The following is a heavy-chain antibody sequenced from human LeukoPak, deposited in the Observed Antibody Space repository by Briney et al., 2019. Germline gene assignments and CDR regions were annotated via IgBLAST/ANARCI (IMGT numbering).Heavy chain of an antibody. D-gene: IGHD6-19*01. J-gene: IGHJ6*03. Sequence: GASVKVSCKASGYTFTGYYMHWVRQAPGQGLEWMGWINPNSGGTNYAQKFQGRVTMTRDTSISTAYMELSRLRSDDTAVYYCARDGSGETDYYYYYMDVWGKGTTVTISS. V-gene: IGHV1-2*02. CDR3: ARDGSGETDYYYYYMDV. CDR2: INPNSGGT. CDR1: GYTFTGYY.